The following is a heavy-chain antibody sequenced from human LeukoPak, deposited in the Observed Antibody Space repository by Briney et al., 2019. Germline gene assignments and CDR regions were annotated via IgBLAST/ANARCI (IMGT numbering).Heavy chain of an antibody. V-gene: IGHV4-38-2*02. Sequence: SESLSLTCTVSGYSISSGYYWGWIRQPPGKGLEWIGSIYHSGSTYYNPSLKSRVTISVDTSKNQFSLKLSSVTAADTAVYYCARDSGTTGEVKFDPWGQGTLVTVSS. D-gene: IGHD3-10*01. CDR1: GYSISSGYY. CDR3: ARDSGTTGEVKFDP. J-gene: IGHJ5*02. CDR2: IYHSGST.